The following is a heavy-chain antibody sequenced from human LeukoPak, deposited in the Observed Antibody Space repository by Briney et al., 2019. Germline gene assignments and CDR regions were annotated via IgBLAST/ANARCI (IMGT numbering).Heavy chain of an antibody. J-gene: IGHJ5*02. D-gene: IGHD5-18*01. CDR2: IIPIFGTA. Sequence: SVKVSCKASGGTFSSYAISWVRQAPGQGLEWMGRIIPIFGTANYAQKFQGRVTLTTDESTSTAYMELSSLRSEDTAVYYCARGLGNSYGYWFDPWGQGTLVTVSS. CDR1: GGTFSSYA. CDR3: ARGLGNSYGYWFDP. V-gene: IGHV1-69*05.